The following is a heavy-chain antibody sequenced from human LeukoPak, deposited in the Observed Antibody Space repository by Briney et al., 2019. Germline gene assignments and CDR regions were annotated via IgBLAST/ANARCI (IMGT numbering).Heavy chain of an antibody. Sequence: ASVKVSCKASGYTFTSYYMHWVRQAPGQGLEWMGIINPSGGSTSYAQKFQGRVTMTRDTSTSTVYMELISLRSEDTAVYYCARDHQPYYYDSSGYSPDHYAFDIWGQGTMVTVSS. CDR1: GYTFTSYY. J-gene: IGHJ3*02. CDR3: ARDHQPYYYDSSGYSPDHYAFDI. V-gene: IGHV1-46*01. D-gene: IGHD3-22*01. CDR2: INPSGGST.